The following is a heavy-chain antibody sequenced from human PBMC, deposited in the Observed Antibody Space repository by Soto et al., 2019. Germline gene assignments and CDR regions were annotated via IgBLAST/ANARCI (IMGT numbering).Heavy chain of an antibody. J-gene: IGHJ6*02. D-gene: IGHD1-26*01. CDR1: GFTFSSYA. V-gene: IGHV3-23*01. CDR3: ARDMSGGTYNYYYGMDV. Sequence: EVQLLESGGGLGQPGGSLRLSCAASGFTFSSYAMTWVRQAPGRGLEWVSAISGSGSPTYYADSVKGRFTISRDTSKNTLYLQMNSLRADDTAVYYCARDMSGGTYNYYYGMDVWGQGTTVTVSS. CDR2: ISGSGSPT.